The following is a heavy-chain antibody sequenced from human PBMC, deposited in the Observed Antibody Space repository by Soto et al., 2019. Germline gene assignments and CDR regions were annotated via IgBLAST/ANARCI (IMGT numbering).Heavy chain of an antibody. Sequence: QVQLVESGGGVVQPGRSLRLSCAASGFTFSSYAMHWVRQAPGKGLEWVAVISYDGSNKYYADSVKGRFTISRDNSKNTLDLQMNSLRAEDTAVYYCARGGGGSCCYNWFDPWGQGTLVTVSS. J-gene: IGHJ5*02. V-gene: IGHV3-30-3*01. CDR3: ARGGGGSCCYNWFDP. CDR1: GFTFSSYA. CDR2: ISYDGSNK. D-gene: IGHD2-15*01.